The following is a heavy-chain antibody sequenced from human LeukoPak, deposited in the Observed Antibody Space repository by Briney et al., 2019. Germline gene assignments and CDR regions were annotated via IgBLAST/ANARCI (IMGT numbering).Heavy chain of an antibody. CDR3: ARGIVVVPAALAGPLDY. J-gene: IGHJ4*02. Sequence: PSETLSLTCAVYGGSFSGYYWSWIRQPPGKGLEWIGEINHSGSTNYNPSLKSRVTIPVDTSKNQFSLKLSSVTAADTAVYYCARGIVVVPAALAGPLDYWGQGTLVTVSS. V-gene: IGHV4-34*01. CDR1: GGSFSGYY. D-gene: IGHD2-2*01. CDR2: INHSGST.